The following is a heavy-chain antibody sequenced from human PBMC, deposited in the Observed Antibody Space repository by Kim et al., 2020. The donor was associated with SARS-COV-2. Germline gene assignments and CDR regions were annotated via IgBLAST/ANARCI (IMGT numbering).Heavy chain of an antibody. CDR2: IYYNGDT. D-gene: IGHD3-22*01. V-gene: IGHV4-59*12. Sequence: SETLSLTCTVSGGSISPYYWSWIRQPPGKGLEWIGEIYYNGDTKYNPSLKSRATISLDTSKNQFSLNLHSVTAADTALYYCARHGKGGVHYDALFDRWGQGTLVTVSS. J-gene: IGHJ4*02. CDR1: GGSISPYY. CDR3: ARHGKGGVHYDALFDR.